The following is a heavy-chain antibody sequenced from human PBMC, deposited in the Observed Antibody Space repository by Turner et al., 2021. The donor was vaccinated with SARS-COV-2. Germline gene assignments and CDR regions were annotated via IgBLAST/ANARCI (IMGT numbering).Heavy chain of an antibody. J-gene: IGHJ5*02. CDR2: IIPIRGKA. Sequence: QLVASGAEVKKPASSLKIPCKASGATFSSYSISWVPLAPGQGPEWMGRIIPIRGKANYAQKFEGRVTISADKSTTTAYMGLSSLRAEDTAVYYCASLYQVIAAAAISWFDPWGQGTLVTVSS. CDR1: GATFSSYS. V-gene: IGHV1-69*04. CDR3: ASLYQVIAAAAISWFDP. D-gene: IGHD6-13*01.